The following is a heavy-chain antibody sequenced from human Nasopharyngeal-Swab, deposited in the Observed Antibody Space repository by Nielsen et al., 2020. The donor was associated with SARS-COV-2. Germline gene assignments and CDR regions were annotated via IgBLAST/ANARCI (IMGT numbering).Heavy chain of an antibody. CDR2: IYYSGST. V-gene: IGHV4-30-4*01. Sequence: SETLSLTCAVYGGSFSDYYWSWIRQPPGKGLEWIGYIYYSGSTYYNPSLKSRVTISVDTSKNQFSLKLSSVTAADTAVYYCARDDGDHRGYFDYWGQGTLVTVSS. CDR1: GGSFSDYY. J-gene: IGHJ4*02. CDR3: ARDDGDHRGYFDY. D-gene: IGHD4-17*01.